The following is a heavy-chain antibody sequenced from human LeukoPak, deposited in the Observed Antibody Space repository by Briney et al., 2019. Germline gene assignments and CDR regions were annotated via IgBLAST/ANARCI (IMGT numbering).Heavy chain of an antibody. Sequence: VASVTVSCKASGYTFIGYYMHWVRQAPGQGPEWIGWINPNSGGTKYAQKFQGRVILTRDTSISTAYMELSRLKSDDTAVYYCTREGEGYGDYTSFDYWGQGTPVTVSS. V-gene: IGHV1-2*02. CDR1: GYTFIGYY. CDR2: INPNSGGT. D-gene: IGHD4-17*01. CDR3: TREGEGYGDYTSFDY. J-gene: IGHJ4*02.